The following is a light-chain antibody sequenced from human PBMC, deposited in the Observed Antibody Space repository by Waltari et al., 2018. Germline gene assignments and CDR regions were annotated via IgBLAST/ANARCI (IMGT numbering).Light chain of an antibody. Sequence: EIVMTQSPATPSLSPGESATLSCKASQNVYTNLAWYQQKPGQAPRLLISGASARATGVPSRFRGSGSGTEFTLTISSLQSDDFAVYYCQQYNTWPPLTFGGGTRVDIK. CDR3: QQYNTWPPLT. CDR1: QNVYTN. J-gene: IGKJ4*01. V-gene: IGKV3-15*01. CDR2: GAS.